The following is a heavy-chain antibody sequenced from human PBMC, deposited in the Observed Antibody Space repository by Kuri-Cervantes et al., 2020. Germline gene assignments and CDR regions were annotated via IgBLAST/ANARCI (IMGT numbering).Heavy chain of an antibody. D-gene: IGHD3-16*01. J-gene: IGHJ6*02. CDR2: IWYDGSNK. CDR1: GFTFSSYA. V-gene: IGHV3-33*08. CDR3: AMGGNYGMDV. Sequence: LTLTCAASGFTFSSYAMHWVRQAPGKGLEWVAVIWYDGSNKYYADSVKGRFTISRDNSKNTLYLQMNSLRAEDTAVYYCAMGGNYGMDVWGQGTTVTVSS.